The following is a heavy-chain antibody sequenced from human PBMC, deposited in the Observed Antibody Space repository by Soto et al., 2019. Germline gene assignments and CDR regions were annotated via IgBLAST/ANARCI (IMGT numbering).Heavy chain of an antibody. D-gene: IGHD5-12*01. CDR1: GFTFSSYW. J-gene: IGHJ4*02. CDR2: IKQDGSEK. CDR3: ARVRLGGYDLYYFDY. Sequence: EVQLVESGGGLVQPGGSLRLSCAASGFTFSSYWMSWVRQAPGKGLEWVANIKQDGSEKYYVDSVKGRFTISRDNAKNSLYLQMNSLRAEDTAVYYCARVRLGGYDLYYFDYWGQGTLVTVSS. V-gene: IGHV3-7*01.